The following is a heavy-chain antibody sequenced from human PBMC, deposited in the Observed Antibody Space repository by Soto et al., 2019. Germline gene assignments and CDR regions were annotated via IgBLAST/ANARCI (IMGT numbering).Heavy chain of an antibody. CDR2: IIPILGIA. Sequence: QVQLVQSGAEVKKPGSSVKVSCKACGGTFSSYTISWVRQAPGQGLEWMGRIIPILGIANYAQKFQGRVTITADKSTSTAYMELSTLRSEDTAVYYCARDPGSGDEDYWGQGTLVTVSS. CDR3: ARDPGSGDEDY. J-gene: IGHJ4*02. V-gene: IGHV1-69*08. D-gene: IGHD7-27*01. CDR1: GGTFSSYT.